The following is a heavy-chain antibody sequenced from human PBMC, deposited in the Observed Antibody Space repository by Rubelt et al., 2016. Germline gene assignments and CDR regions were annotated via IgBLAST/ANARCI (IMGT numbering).Heavy chain of an antibody. Sequence: QVQLQESGPGLVKPSETLSLTCTVSGYSISSGYYWGWIRQPPGKGLEWIGSLYHSGSTYYNPALKRRVPIEWSTSKNQFPRKRSSVTAADTAMYYWARVKRDIVVVPATFDYWGQGTLVTVSS. CDR2: LYHSGST. D-gene: IGHD2-2*01. J-gene: IGHJ4*02. CDR3: ARVKRDIVVVPATFDY. V-gene: IGHV4-38-2*02. CDR1: GYSISSGYY.